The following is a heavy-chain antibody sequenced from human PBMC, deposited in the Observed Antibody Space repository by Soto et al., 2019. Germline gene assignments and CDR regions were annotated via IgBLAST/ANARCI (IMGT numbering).Heavy chain of an antibody. CDR1: GGTFSSYA. CDR3: ARGVAVAGIYYYYGMDV. V-gene: IGHV1-69*13. J-gene: IGHJ6*02. CDR2: IIPIFGTA. D-gene: IGHD6-19*01. Sequence: SVKVSCKASGGTFSSYAISWVRQAPGQGLEWMGGIIPIFGTANYAQKFQGRVTVTADESTSTAYMELSSLRSEDTAVYYCARGVAVAGIYYYYGMDVWGQGTTVTVSS.